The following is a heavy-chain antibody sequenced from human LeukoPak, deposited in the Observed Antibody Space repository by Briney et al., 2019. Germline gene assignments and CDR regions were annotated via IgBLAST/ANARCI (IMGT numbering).Heavy chain of an antibody. J-gene: IGHJ4*02. CDR2: INPSGGST. CDR1: GYTFTSYY. CDR3: ARDVGEYCSSTNCYASHY. Sequence: GASVKVSCKASGYTFTSYYMHWVRQAPGQGLEWMGIINPSGGSTSYAQKFQGRVTMTRDMSTGTAYMELNSLRSDDTAVYYCARDVGEYCSSTNCYASHYWGQGTLVTVSS. D-gene: IGHD2-2*01. V-gene: IGHV1-46*01.